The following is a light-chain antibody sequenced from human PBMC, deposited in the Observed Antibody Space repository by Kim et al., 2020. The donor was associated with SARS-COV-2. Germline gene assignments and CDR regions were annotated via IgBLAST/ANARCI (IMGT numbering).Light chain of an antibody. CDR3: QHRRNWPWT. V-gene: IGKV3-11*01. CDR1: QSVSSY. J-gene: IGKJ1*01. CDR2: DTS. Sequence: EIVLTQSPATLSLSPGERATLSCRASQSVSSYLGWYQQKFGQAPRLLIHDTSNRAAGIPARFSGSGSGTDFTLTISSLEPEDFAIYYCQHRRNWPWTFGQGTKVDIK.